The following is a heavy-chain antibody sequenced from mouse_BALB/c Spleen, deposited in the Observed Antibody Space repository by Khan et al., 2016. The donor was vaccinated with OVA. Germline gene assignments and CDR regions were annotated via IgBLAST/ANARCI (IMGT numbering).Heavy chain of an antibody. J-gene: IGHJ2*01. Sequence: QVQLQQSGPGLVQPSQSLSITCTVSGFSLTNYGVHWVRQSPGKGLEWLGVIWSGGLTDYNATFISRLTISKGMSKSQVFFKMNSLQANDTAIYYCAKNRNGYFDYWGQGTTLTVSS. D-gene: IGHD1-1*02. CDR1: GFSLTNYG. V-gene: IGHV2-2*02. CDR3: AKNRNGYFDY. CDR2: IWSGGLT.